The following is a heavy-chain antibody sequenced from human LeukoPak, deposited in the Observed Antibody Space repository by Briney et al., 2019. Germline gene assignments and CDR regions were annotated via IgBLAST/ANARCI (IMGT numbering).Heavy chain of an antibody. V-gene: IGHV3-21*01. CDR2: ISSSSSYI. CDR3: ARDPRGAARPGY. D-gene: IGHD6-6*01. J-gene: IGHJ4*02. Sequence: GGSLRLSCAASGFTFSSYSMDWVRQAPGKGLEWVSSISSSSSYIYCADSVKGRFTISRDNAKNSLYLQMNSLRAEDTAVYYCARDPRGAARPGYWGQGTLVTVSS. CDR1: GFTFSSYS.